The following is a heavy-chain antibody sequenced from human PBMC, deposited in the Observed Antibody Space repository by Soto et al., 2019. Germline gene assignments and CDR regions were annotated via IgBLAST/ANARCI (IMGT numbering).Heavy chain of an antibody. CDR1: GGTFSSYA. V-gene: IGHV1-69*13. CDR2: IIPIFGTA. J-gene: IGHJ6*02. D-gene: IGHD3-10*01. CDR3: ARGGITMVRGAADNYYYYYGMDV. Sequence: ASVKVSCKASGGTFSSYAISWLRQAPGQGLEWMGGIIPIFGTANYAQKFQGRVTITADESTSTAYMELSSLRSEDTAVYYCARGGITMVRGAADNYYYYYGMDVWGQGTTVTVS.